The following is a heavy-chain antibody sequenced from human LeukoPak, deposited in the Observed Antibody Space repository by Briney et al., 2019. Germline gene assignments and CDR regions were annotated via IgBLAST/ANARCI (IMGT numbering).Heavy chain of an antibody. CDR2: IYYDGTT. CDR3: APQGGSSSWFDP. J-gene: IGHJ5*02. Sequence: SETLSLTCTVSGGSISRSPYYWGWIRQPPGKGLEWIGSIYYDGTTYSSPSLKSRVAISVDTSKSQFSLKLNSVTAADTAVYYCAPQGGSSSWFDPWGQGTLATVSS. V-gene: IGHV4-39*01. CDR1: GGSISRSPYY. D-gene: IGHD6-6*01.